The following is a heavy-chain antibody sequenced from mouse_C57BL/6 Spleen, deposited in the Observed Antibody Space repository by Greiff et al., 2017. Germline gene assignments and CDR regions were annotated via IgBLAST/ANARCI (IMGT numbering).Heavy chain of an antibody. Sequence: EVMLVESGGGLVKPGGSLKLSCAASGFTFSSYAMSWVRQTPEKRLEWVATISDGGSYTYYPDNVKGRFTISRDNAKNNLYLQMSHLKSEDTAMYYCARDQTGTDAMDYWGQGTSVTVSS. D-gene: IGHD4-1*01. J-gene: IGHJ4*01. V-gene: IGHV5-4*01. CDR1: GFTFSSYA. CDR2: ISDGGSYT. CDR3: ARDQTGTDAMDY.